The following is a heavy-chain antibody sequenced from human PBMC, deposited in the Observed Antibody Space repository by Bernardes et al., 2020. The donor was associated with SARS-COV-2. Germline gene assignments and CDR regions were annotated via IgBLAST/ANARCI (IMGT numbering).Heavy chain of an antibody. V-gene: IGHV3-7*04. CDR2: IKQDGSEK. CDR3: ARGPPPAVAEWFFDY. CDR1: GFTFSSYW. J-gene: IGHJ4*02. D-gene: IGHD6-19*01. Sequence: GGSLRLSCAASGFTFSSYWMSWVRQAPGKGLEWVANIKQDGSEKYYVDSVKGRFTISRDNAKNSLYLQMNSLRAEDTAVYYCARGPPPAVAEWFFDYWGQGTLVTVSS.